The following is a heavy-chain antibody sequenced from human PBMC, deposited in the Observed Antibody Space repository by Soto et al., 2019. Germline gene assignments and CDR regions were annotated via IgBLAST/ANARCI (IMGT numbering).Heavy chain of an antibody. V-gene: IGHV4-59*03. CDR2: INYSGFT. J-gene: IGHJ5*02. Sequence: IYGWSRIQKNPGKGLEWVGYINYSGFTKYNPSLESRVTVSVDTSKSQFSLNLNSVTAADTAMYYCADIPRGGRFWGWFGPWGQGNLV. D-gene: IGHD1-26*01. CDR1: IYG. CDR3: ADIPRGGRFWGWFGP.